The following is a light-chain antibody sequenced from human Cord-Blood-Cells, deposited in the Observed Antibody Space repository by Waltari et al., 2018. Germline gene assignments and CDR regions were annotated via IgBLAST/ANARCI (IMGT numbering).Light chain of an antibody. Sequence: QSALTPPLSVSGSPVPSVTIFCTGTSSDFGGFHFVSWYQQHPGKAPKLIIYDVSKRPSGVPDRFSGSKSGNTASLTISGLQAEDEADYYCCSYAGSYTYVFGTGTKVTVL. V-gene: IGLV2-11*01. CDR3: CSYAGSYTYV. CDR2: DVS. J-gene: IGLJ1*01. CDR1: SSDFGGFHF.